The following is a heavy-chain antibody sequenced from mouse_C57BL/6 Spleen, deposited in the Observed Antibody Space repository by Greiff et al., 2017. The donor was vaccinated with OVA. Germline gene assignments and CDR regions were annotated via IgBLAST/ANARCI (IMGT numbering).Heavy chain of an antibody. CDR1: GYTFTSYW. CDR3: ARSPYGYDGAWFAY. CDR2: IDPSDSYT. D-gene: IGHD2-2*01. V-gene: IGHV1-50*01. J-gene: IGHJ3*01. Sequence: VQLQQPGAELVKPGASVKLSCKASGYTFTSYWMQWVKQRPGQGLEWIGEIDPSDSYTNYNQKFKGKATLTVDTSSSTAYMQLSSLTSEYSAVYYCARSPYGYDGAWFAYWGQGTLVTVSA.